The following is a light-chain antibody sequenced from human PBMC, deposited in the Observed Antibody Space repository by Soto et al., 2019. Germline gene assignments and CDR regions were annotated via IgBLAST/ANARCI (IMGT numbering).Light chain of an antibody. CDR3: QQYGSSGT. Sequence: ENVLKQSPGTLSLSPGERPTLSCRASESVSSIYVAWYQQKPGQAPRLLIYGASNRATGIPDRFSGSGSGTDFTLTISRLEPEDFAVYYCQQYGSSGTFGQGTKVDIK. CDR2: GAS. CDR1: ESVSSIY. J-gene: IGKJ1*01. V-gene: IGKV3-20*01.